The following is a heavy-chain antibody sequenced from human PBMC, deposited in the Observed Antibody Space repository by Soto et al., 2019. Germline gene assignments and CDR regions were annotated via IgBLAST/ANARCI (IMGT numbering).Heavy chain of an antibody. V-gene: IGHV3-21*01. CDR1: GFTFSSYS. J-gene: IGHJ4*02. Sequence: EVQLVESGGGLVKPGGSLRLSCAASGFTFSSYSMNWVRQAPGKGLEWVSSISSSSSYIYYADSVKGRFTISRDNAKNSLYLQMNSLRAEDTAVYYCARDRVYCTNGVCYGFDYWGQGTLVTVSS. D-gene: IGHD2-8*01. CDR2: ISSSSSYI. CDR3: ARDRVYCTNGVCYGFDY.